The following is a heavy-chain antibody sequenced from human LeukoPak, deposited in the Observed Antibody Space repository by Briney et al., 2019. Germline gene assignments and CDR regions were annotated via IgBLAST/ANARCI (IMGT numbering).Heavy chain of an antibody. Sequence: SETLSLTCTVSGDSISSGSYYWSWIRQPAGKGLEWIGRIYTSGTTNYNPSLKSRVTISVDTSKNQVSLKLSSVTAADTAVYYCARGIPGFTGLFYLDYWGQGTLVTVSS. CDR1: GDSISSGSYY. V-gene: IGHV4-61*02. CDR2: IYTSGTT. J-gene: IGHJ4*02. CDR3: ARGIPGFTGLFYLDY.